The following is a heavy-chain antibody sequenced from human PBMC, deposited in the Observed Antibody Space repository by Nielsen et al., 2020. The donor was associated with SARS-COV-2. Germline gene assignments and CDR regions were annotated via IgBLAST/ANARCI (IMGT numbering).Heavy chain of an antibody. J-gene: IGHJ4*02. V-gene: IGHV3-7*01. CDR1: GFTFSSYW. Sequence: GESLKISCAASGFTFSSYWMSWVRQAPGKGLEWVANIKQDGSEKYYVDSVRGRFTVSRDNAKNSLFLQMNTLRAEDTAVYYCARGNSDSSGFHWGQGTLVTVSS. CDR2: IKQDGSEK. CDR3: ARGNSDSSGFH. D-gene: IGHD1-26*01.